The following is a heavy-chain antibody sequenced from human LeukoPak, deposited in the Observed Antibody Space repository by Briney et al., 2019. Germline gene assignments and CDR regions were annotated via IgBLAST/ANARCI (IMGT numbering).Heavy chain of an antibody. D-gene: IGHD3-22*01. CDR1: GFTFSDSY. V-gene: IGHV3-11*04. CDR3: AREDDYYDSSGYSHHYFDY. J-gene: IGHJ4*02. Sequence: PGGSLRLSCAASGFTFSDSYMTWVRQAPGKGVEWVAYISGSGHDINYSDSVKGRFTISRDNAKNSLYLQMNSLRAEDTAVYYCAREDDYYDSSGYSHHYFDYWGQGTLVTVSS. CDR2: ISGSGHDI.